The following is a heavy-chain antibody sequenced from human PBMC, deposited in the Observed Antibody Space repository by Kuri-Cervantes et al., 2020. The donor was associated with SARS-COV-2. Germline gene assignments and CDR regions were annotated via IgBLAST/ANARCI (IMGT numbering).Heavy chain of an antibody. Sequence: LRLSCAVSGGSISSGGYSWSWIRQSPGKGLEWIGYTYPSGHTYYHPSLRSRVTMSVNTSKNQFSLKLSSVTAADTAVYYCARGAEGSPFDYWGQGTLVTVSS. CDR1: GGSISSGGYS. V-gene: IGHV4-30-2*06. CDR3: ARGAEGSPFDY. J-gene: IGHJ4*02. CDR2: TYPSGHT. D-gene: IGHD6-13*01.